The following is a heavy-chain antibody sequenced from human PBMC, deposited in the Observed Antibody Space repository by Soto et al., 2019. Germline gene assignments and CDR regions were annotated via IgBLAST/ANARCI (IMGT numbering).Heavy chain of an antibody. CDR1: GYTFTSYA. Sequence: GASVKVSCKASGYTFTSYAMHWVRQAPGQRLEWMGWINAGNGNTKYSQKFQGRVTITRDTSASTAYMELSSLRSEDTAVYYCAILRIAAAGSIDGPGYCYYYYYRNVWGKETTVTASS. J-gene: IGHJ6*03. CDR2: INAGNGNT. V-gene: IGHV1-3*01. D-gene: IGHD6-13*01. CDR3: AILRIAAAGSIDGPGYCYYYYYRNV.